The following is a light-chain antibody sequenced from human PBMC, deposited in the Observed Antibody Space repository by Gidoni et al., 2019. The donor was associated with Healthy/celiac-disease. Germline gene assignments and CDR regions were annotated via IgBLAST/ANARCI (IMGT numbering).Light chain of an antibody. Sequence: EIVLTQSPATLSLSPGERATLFCTAIQSVSSYLAWYQQKPSQAPGLLIYDASDRATGIPARFSGSGSGTDFTLTISSLEPEDFAVYYCQQRSNWPPLTFGGGTKVEIK. J-gene: IGKJ4*01. CDR1: QSVSSY. CDR2: DAS. V-gene: IGKV3-11*01. CDR3: QQRSNWPPLT.